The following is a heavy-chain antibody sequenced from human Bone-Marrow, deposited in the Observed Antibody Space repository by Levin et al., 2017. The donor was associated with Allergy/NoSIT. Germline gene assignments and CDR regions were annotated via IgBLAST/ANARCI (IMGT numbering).Heavy chain of an antibody. CDR2: IYGDGAE. Sequence: SGPTLVKPTQTLTLTCTFSGFSLSTAEVGVGWIRPPPGKALEWLALIYGDGAERYSPSLKSRLTITKDTSKNQVVLTMTNMDPVDTATYYCAQRGQTTTAFDYWGQGTLVTVSS. D-gene: IGHD1-1*01. V-gene: IGHV2-5*02. J-gene: IGHJ4*02. CDR3: AQRGQTTTAFDY. CDR1: GFSLSTAEVG.